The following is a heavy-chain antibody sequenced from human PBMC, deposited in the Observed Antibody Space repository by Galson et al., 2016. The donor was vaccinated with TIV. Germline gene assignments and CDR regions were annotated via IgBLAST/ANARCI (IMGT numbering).Heavy chain of an antibody. V-gene: IGHV3-21*01. CDR3: ARRPVVVVAATNGYYYYGMDV. D-gene: IGHD2-15*01. J-gene: IGHJ6*02. CDR1: GITFSNYN. CDR2: ISSSSSFI. Sequence: SLRLSCAASGITFSNYNMNWVRQAPGKGLEWVSSISSSSSFIYYADSVKGRFTISRDNAKNSLYLQMNSLRAEDTAVYYCARRPVVVVAATNGYYYYGMDVWGQGTTVTVSS.